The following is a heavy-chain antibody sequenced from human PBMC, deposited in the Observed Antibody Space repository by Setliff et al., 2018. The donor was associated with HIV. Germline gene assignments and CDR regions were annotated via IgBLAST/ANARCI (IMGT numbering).Heavy chain of an antibody. CDR1: GGFFSGYY. D-gene: IGHD3-10*01. Sequence: LSLTCAVYGGFFSGYYWSWIRQPPGKGLEWIGEINHSGSTNYNPSLKSRVTFSADTSKNQFSLNLNSVTATDTAVYYCARQGLTMNRGVPAPILYYFDYWGPGILVTVSS. CDR3: ARQGLTMNRGVPAPILYYFDY. CDR2: INHSGST. V-gene: IGHV4-34*01. J-gene: IGHJ4*02.